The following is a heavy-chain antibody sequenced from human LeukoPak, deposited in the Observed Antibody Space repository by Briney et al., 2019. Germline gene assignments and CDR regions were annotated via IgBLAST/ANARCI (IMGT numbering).Heavy chain of an antibody. CDR3: AKDPQRYCSGGSCLYFDY. CDR2: IRANGGCT. V-gene: IGHV3-23*01. D-gene: IGHD2-15*01. J-gene: IGHJ4*02. CDR1: GFTFNNYA. Sequence: GRSLRLSCAASGFTFNNYAMGWVRHAPGKWLDLVAAIRANGGCTNYADSVNGRFIISRDNSKNTLYLQMNSLRAEDTAVYHCAKDPQRYCSGGSCLYFDYWGQGTLVTVSS.